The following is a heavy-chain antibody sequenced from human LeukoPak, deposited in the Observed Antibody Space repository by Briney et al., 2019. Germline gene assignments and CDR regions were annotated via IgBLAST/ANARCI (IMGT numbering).Heavy chain of an antibody. D-gene: IGHD3-10*01. J-gene: IGHJ6*02. Sequence: GGSLRLSCAASGFTFSSYSMNWVRQAPGKGLEWVSYISSSSSTIYYADSVKGRFTISRDNAKNSLYLQMNSLRAEDTAVYYCAKGYYYGSGSQIASYYYGMDVWGQGTTVTVSS. CDR2: ISSSSSTI. CDR3: AKGYYYGSGSQIASYYYGMDV. V-gene: IGHV3-48*01. CDR1: GFTFSSYS.